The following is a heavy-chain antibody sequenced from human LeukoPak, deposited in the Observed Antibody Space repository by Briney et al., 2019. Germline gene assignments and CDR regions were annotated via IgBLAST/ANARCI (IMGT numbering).Heavy chain of an antibody. J-gene: IGHJ6*02. V-gene: IGHV3-30-3*01. CDR3: ARDPGEQWLVLTYYGMDV. CDR2: ISYDGSNK. D-gene: IGHD6-19*01. CDR1: GFTFSSYA. Sequence: GRSLRLSCAASGFTFSSYAMHWVRQAPGKGLEWVAVISYDGSNKYYADSAKGRFTISRDNSKNTLYLQMNSLRAEDTAVYYCARDPGEQWLVLTYYGMDVWGQGTTVTVSS.